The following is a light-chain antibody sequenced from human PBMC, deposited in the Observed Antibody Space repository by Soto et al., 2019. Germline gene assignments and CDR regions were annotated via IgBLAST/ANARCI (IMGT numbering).Light chain of an antibody. Sequence: QAVVTQLPSVSGAPGQRVTISCTGSSSNIGAGYDVHWYQQLPGTAPKLLIYGNSNRPSGVPDRFSGSKSGTSASLAITGLQAEDEADYYCQSYDSSLTQGVFGGGTKVTVL. CDR2: GNS. J-gene: IGLJ2*01. V-gene: IGLV1-40*01. CDR3: QSYDSSLTQGV. CDR1: SSNIGAGYD.